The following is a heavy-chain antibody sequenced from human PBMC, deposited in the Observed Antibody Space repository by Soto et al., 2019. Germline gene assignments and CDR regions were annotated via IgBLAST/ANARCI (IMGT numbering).Heavy chain of an antibody. CDR2: ISSTTNYI. J-gene: IGHJ4*02. CDR1: GFTFTRYS. D-gene: IGHD3-3*01. V-gene: IGHV3-21*06. CDR3: AREYEDLTSTFDY. Sequence: PGGTLRLSCAASGFTFTRYSMNWVRQAPGKGLEWVSSISSTTNYIYYGDSMKGRFTISRDNAKNSLYLEMNSLRAEDTAVYFVAREYEDLTSTFDYWGQGPLVTVPP.